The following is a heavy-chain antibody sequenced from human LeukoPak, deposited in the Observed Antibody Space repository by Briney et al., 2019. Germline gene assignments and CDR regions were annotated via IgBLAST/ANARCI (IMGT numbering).Heavy chain of an antibody. J-gene: IGHJ4*02. CDR3: ARVPYSTSFDY. Sequence: ASVKLSCKTSGYTFTGSYIHWVRQAPGQGLEWMGWTNPNSGDTNYAQKFQARVTMTTLTSISTAYMELTSLSSDDTAIYYCARVPYSTSFDYWGLGTLVTVSS. V-gene: IGHV1-2*02. CDR1: GYTFTGSY. D-gene: IGHD2/OR15-2a*01. CDR2: TNPNSGDT.